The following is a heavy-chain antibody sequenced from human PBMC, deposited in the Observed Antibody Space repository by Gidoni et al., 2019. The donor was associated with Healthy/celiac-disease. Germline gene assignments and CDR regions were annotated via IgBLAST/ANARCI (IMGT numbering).Heavy chain of an antibody. Sequence: QVQLQESGPGLVKPSQTLSLTCPFSGGSISSGSYYWSWIRQPAGKGLEWIGRIYTSGSTNYNPSLKSRVTISVDTSKNQFSLKLSSVTAADTAVYYCARGDGYNWRGFDYWGQGTLVTVSS. J-gene: IGHJ4*02. CDR1: GGSISSGSYY. CDR3: ARGDGYNWRGFDY. CDR2: IYTSGST. V-gene: IGHV4-61*02. D-gene: IGHD5-12*01.